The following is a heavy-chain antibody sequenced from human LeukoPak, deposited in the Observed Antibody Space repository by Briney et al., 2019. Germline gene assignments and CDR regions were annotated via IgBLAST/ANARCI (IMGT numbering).Heavy chain of an antibody. CDR1: GGSFSGYY. J-gene: IGHJ5*02. D-gene: IGHD3-10*01. V-gene: IGHV4-34*01. CDR2: INHSGST. Sequence: SETLSLTCAVYGGSFSGYYWSWIRQPPGKGLEWIGEINHSGSTNYNPSLTSRVTISVDTSKNQFSLKLSSVTAADTAVYYCARGRYGSASYYKAWFDPWGQGTLVTVSS. CDR3: ARGRYGSASYYKAWFDP.